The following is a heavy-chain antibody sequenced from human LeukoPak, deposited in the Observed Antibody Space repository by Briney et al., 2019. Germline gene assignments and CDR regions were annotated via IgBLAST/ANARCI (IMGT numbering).Heavy chain of an antibody. CDR2: IIPIFGTA. CDR3: ARAFYGSGSYYTSGPSSPTLYFDY. V-gene: IGHV1-69*05. CDR1: GGTFSSYA. J-gene: IGHJ4*02. Sequence: GASVKVSCKASGGTFSSYAISWVRQAPGQGLEWMGGIIPIFGTANYAQKFQGRVTITTDESTSTAYMELSSLRSEDTAVYYCARAFYGSGSYYTSGPSSPTLYFDYWGQGTLVTVSS. D-gene: IGHD3-10*01.